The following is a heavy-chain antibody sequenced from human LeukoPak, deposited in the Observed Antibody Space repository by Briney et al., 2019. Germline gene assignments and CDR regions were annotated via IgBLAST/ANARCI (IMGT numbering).Heavy chain of an antibody. Sequence: SPTLSLTFAISGDSVSINSAAWSWVRQSPSRGLEWLGRTYCRAKWYKDNAVSLNTPITINPDTSKNQFSLQLNSVTPEDTAVYYCARTDTAMVTHWGQGTLVTVSS. CDR1: GDSVSINSAA. D-gene: IGHD5-18*01. J-gene: IGHJ4*02. V-gene: IGHV6-1*01. CDR3: ARTDTAMVTH. CDR2: TYCRAKWYK.